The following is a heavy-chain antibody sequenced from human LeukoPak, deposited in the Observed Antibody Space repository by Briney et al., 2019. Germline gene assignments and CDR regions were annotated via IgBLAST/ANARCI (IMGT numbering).Heavy chain of an antibody. CDR1: GFTFDDYA. Sequence: GGSLRLSCAASGFTFDDYAMHWVRQAPGKGLEWVSGTSWNSGSIGYADSVKGRFSISRDNAKNSLYLQMNSLRAEDTALYFCAKDAYYDISTGYRDYWGQGTLVTVSS. D-gene: IGHD3-9*01. CDR2: TSWNSGSI. CDR3: AKDAYYDISTGYRDY. V-gene: IGHV3-9*01. J-gene: IGHJ4*02.